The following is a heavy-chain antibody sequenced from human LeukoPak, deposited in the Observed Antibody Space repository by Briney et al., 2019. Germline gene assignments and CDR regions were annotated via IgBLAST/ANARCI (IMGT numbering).Heavy chain of an antibody. V-gene: IGHV3-21*01. Sequence: GGSLRLSCAASGFTFSSYSMNWVRQAPGKGLEWVSSISSSSSYIYYADSVKGRFTISRDNAKNSLYLQMNSLRAEDTAVYYCARDGSGIGNYFDYWGQGTLVTVSS. J-gene: IGHJ4*02. D-gene: IGHD3-10*01. CDR1: GFTFSSYS. CDR3: ARDGSGIGNYFDY. CDR2: ISSSSSYI.